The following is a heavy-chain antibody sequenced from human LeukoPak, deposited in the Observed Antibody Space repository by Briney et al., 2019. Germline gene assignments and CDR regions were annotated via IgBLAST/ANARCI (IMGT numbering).Heavy chain of an antibody. D-gene: IGHD5-24*01. Sequence: SVKVSCKASGGTFSSYAISWERQAPGQGLEWMGRIIPIFGTANYAQKFQGRVTITTDESTSTAYKELSSLRSEDTAVYYCARDADGYPLWVFGYWGQGTLVTVSS. V-gene: IGHV1-69*05. CDR1: GGTFSSYA. CDR2: IIPIFGTA. J-gene: IGHJ4*02. CDR3: ARDADGYPLWVFGY.